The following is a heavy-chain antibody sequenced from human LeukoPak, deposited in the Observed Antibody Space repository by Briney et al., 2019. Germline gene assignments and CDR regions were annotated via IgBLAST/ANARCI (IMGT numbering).Heavy chain of an antibody. V-gene: IGHV3-23*01. CDR3: AKDLSWNPLYYFDY. CDR2: ISGSGGST. CDR1: GFTFSSYA. Sequence: GGSLRLSCAASGFTFSSYAMSWVRQAPGKGLGWVSAISGSGGSTYYADSVKGRFTISRDNSKNTLYLQMNSLRAEDTAVYYCAKDLSWNPLYYFDYWGQGTLVTVSS. D-gene: IGHD1-1*01. J-gene: IGHJ4*02.